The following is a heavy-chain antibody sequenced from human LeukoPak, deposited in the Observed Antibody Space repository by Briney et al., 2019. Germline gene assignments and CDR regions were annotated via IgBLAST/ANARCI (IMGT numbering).Heavy chain of an antibody. J-gene: IGHJ4*02. CDR3: ARVVDDSRSDYFDY. CDR1: GGTFSSYA. D-gene: IGHD3-22*01. Sequence: GSSVKVSCKASGGTFSSYAISWVRQAPGQGLEWMGRIIPILGIANYALKFQGRVTITADKSTSTAYMELSSLRSEDTAVYYCARVVDDSRSDYFDYWGQGTLVTVSS. V-gene: IGHV1-69*04. CDR2: IIPILGIA.